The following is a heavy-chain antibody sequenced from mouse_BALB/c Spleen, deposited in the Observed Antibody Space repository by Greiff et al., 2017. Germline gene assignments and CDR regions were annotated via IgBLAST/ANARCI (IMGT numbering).Heavy chain of an antibody. D-gene: IGHD4-1*01. CDR3: AGTGNYAMDY. Sequence: QVQLKQPGAELVMPGASVKMSCKASGYTFTDYWMHWVKQRPGQGLEWIGAIDTSDSYTSYNQKFKGKATLTVDESSSTAYMQLSSLTSEDSAVYYCAGTGNYAMDYWGQGTSVTVSS. CDR2: IDTSDSYT. V-gene: IGHV1-69*01. CDR1: GYTFTDYW. J-gene: IGHJ4*01.